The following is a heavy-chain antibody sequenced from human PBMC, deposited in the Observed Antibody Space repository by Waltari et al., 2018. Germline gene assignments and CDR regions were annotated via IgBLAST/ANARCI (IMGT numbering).Heavy chain of an antibody. J-gene: IGHJ5*02. CDR3: ATDSEVCLFTSCYGGGFDP. CDR2: ISGSGGST. D-gene: IGHD2-2*01. CDR1: GFTFSSYA. V-gene: IGHV3-23*01. Sequence: EVQLLESGGGLVQPGGSLRLSCAASGFTFSSYAMSWVRQAPGKGLEWVSAISGSGGSTSYADSVKGRFTISRDNSKNTLYLQMNSLRAEDTAVYYCATDSEVCLFTSCYGGGFDPWGQGTLVTVSS.